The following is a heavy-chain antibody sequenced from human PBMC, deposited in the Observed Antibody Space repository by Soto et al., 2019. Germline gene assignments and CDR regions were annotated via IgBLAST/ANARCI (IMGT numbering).Heavy chain of an antibody. CDR2: IYYSGST. D-gene: IGHD4-17*01. CDR1: GGSISSYY. Sequence: SETLSLTCTVSGGSISSYYWSWIRQPPGKGLEWIGYIYYSGSTNYNPSLKSRVTISVDTSKNQFSLKLSSVTAADTAVYYCARLRAQYGDYVFDYWGQGTLVTVSS. V-gene: IGHV4-59*08. J-gene: IGHJ4*02. CDR3: ARLRAQYGDYVFDY.